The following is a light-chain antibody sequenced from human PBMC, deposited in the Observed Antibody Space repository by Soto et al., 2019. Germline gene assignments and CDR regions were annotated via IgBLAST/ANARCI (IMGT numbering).Light chain of an antibody. CDR3: TSYTSRSTRV. V-gene: IGLV2-14*01. CDR1: SSDVGGYNY. J-gene: IGLJ1*01. Sequence: QSALTQPASVSGSPVQSITISCTGTSSDVGGYNYVSWYQQHPGKAPKLMIYEVSNRPSGISNRFSGSKSGNTASLTISGLQAEDEADYYCTSYTSRSTRVFGTGTKVTVL. CDR2: EVS.